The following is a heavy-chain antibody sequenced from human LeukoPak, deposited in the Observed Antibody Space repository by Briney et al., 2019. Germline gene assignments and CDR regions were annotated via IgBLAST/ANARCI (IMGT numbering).Heavy chain of an antibody. CDR2: INTNSGGT. CDR1: GYTFTGYY. CDR3: ARVWSGSGGLLSLGMDV. D-gene: IGHD3-10*01. J-gene: IGHJ6*04. V-gene: IGHV1-2*02. Sequence: EASVTVSCKASGYTFTGYYMHWVRQAPGQGLEWMGWINTNSGGTNYAQKLQGRVTMTRDTSTTTALMELSRLRFDDTAMYYCARVWSGSGGLLSLGMDVWGKGTTVTISS.